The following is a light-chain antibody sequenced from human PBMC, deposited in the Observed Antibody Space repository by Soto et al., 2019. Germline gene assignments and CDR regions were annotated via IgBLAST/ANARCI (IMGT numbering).Light chain of an antibody. J-gene: IGKJ4*01. CDR1: QSLNSE. CDR2: RAS. Sequence: DIQMTQSPSTLSASVGDRVTLTCRASQSLNSELAWYQQKPGKAPNLRIHRASRLKGGVPSRFTGNGSGTELTFTIRRLQPGDFATYYGQQYNDYPLNFGGGTKVEIK. CDR3: QQYNDYPLN. V-gene: IGKV1-5*03.